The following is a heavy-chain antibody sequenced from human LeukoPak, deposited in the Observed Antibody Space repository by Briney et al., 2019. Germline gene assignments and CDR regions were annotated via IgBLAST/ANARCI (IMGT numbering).Heavy chain of an antibody. CDR3: ARDSPYSDYYYYMDV. CDR1: GFTSSRYS. D-gene: IGHD2-15*01. J-gene: IGHJ6*03. CDR2: ISSSGSTI. Sequence: GGSLRLSCAASGFTSSRYSMNWVRQAPGKGLEWVSYISSSGSTIYYADSVKGRFTISRDNAKNPLYLQMNSLRAEDTAVYYRARDSPYSDYYYYMDVWGKGTTVTISS. V-gene: IGHV3-48*04.